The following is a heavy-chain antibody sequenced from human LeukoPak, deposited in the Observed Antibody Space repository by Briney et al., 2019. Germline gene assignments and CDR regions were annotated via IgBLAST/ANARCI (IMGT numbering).Heavy chain of an antibody. CDR3: AKGFWSSSWYDS. CDR2: ISWNSNSI. CDR1: GFTFDDYA. V-gene: IGHV3-9*01. D-gene: IGHD3-3*01. Sequence: GGSLRLSCAASGFTFDDYAMYWVRQAQGKGLEWVSGISWNSNSIGYADSEKGRFTISRDNAKNSVYLQMDSLRAEDTAFYYCAKGFWSSSWYDSWGQGTLVTVSS. J-gene: IGHJ5*01.